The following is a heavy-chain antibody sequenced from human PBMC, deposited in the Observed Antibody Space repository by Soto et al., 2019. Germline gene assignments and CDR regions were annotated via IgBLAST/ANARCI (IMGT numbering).Heavy chain of an antibody. CDR3: AREVLLWFGELLKNRDAINYGMDV. CDR1: GGSISSGGYY. Sequence: QVQLQESGPGLVKPSQTLSLTCTVSGGSISSGGYYWSWIRQHPGKGLEWIGYIYYSGSTYYNPSLKSRVTISVDTSKNQFSLKLSSVTAADTAVYYCAREVLLWFGELLKNRDAINYGMDVWGQGTTVTVSS. V-gene: IGHV4-31*03. CDR2: IYYSGST. D-gene: IGHD3-10*01. J-gene: IGHJ6*02.